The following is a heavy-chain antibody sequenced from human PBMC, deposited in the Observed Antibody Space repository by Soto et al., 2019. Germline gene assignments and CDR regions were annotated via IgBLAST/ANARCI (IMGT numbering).Heavy chain of an antibody. J-gene: IGHJ5*02. CDR1: GYTFTSYD. CDR3: ARRESYYDFWSGYYHPTNWFDP. V-gene: IGHV1-8*01. Sequence: ASVKVSCKASGYTFTSYDINWVRQATGQGLEWMGWMNPNSGNTGYAQKFQGRVTMTRNTSISTAYMELSSLRSEDTAVYYCARRESYYDFWSGYYHPTNWFDPWGQGTLVTVSS. CDR2: MNPNSGNT. D-gene: IGHD3-3*01.